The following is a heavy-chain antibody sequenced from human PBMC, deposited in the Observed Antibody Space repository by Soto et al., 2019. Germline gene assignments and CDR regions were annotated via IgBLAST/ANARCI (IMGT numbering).Heavy chain of an antibody. D-gene: IGHD3-10*01. V-gene: IGHV3-23*01. Sequence: GGSLRLSCAASGFTFSSYAMIWVRQAPGKGLEWVSAISGSHGTTYYADSVKGRFTISRDNSKNTLYLQMNSLRAEDTALYYCAKDSRITMIRGVIIPPGYWGQGTLVTVSS. J-gene: IGHJ4*02. CDR1: GFTFSSYA. CDR3: AKDSRITMIRGVIIPPGY. CDR2: ISGSHGTT.